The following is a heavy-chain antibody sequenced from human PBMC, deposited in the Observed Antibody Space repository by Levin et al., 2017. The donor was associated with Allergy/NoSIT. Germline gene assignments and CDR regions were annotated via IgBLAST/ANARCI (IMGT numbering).Heavy chain of an antibody. V-gene: IGHV1-58*01. CDR1: GFTFTSSA. Sequence: SVKVSCKASGFTFTSSAVQWVRQARGQRLEWIGWIVVGSGNTNYAQKFQERVTITRDMSTSTAYMELSSLRSEDTAVYYCAADPYDSSGYFGAAVWGQGTTVTVSS. CDR2: IVVGSGNT. J-gene: IGHJ6*02. CDR3: AADPYDSSGYFGAAV. D-gene: IGHD3-22*01.